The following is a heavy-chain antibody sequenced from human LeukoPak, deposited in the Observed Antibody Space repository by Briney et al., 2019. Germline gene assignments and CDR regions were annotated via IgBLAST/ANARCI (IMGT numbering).Heavy chain of an antibody. Sequence: ASVKVSCKASGYTITSYDINWVRQATGQGLEWMGWMNPNTGNTGYAQKFQGRITNTRDISINTAYMELSSLRSDDTAVYYCARVNLDSSSEEYYYYYYYMDVWGKGTTVTVSS. J-gene: IGHJ6*03. CDR2: MNPNTGNT. CDR1: GYTITSYD. CDR3: ARVNLDSSSEEYYYYYYYMDV. V-gene: IGHV1-8*03. D-gene: IGHD6-6*01.